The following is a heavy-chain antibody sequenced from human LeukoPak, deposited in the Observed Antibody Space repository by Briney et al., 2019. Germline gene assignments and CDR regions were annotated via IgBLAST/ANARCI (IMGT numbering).Heavy chain of an antibody. V-gene: IGHV4-61*02. Sequence: SETLSLTCTVSGGSISSGNYYWGWIRQPAGKGLQWIGRVYTSGSTNYSPSLKSRVAISVDTSKNQFSLKLSSVTAADTAVYYCARNAFDIWGQGTMVTVSS. J-gene: IGHJ3*02. CDR1: GGSISSGNYY. CDR3: ARNAFDI. CDR2: VYTSGST.